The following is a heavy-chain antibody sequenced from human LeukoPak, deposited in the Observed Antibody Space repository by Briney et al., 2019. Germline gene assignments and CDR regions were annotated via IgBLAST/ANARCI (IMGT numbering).Heavy chain of an antibody. V-gene: IGHV1-18*01. J-gene: IGHJ4*02. CDR1: GYTFTSYG. CDR2: ISAYNGNT. CDR3: ARDLRHAWITSAVAGRFDY. D-gene: IGHD6-19*01. Sequence: ASVKVSRKASGYTFTSYGISWVRQAPGQGLEWMGWISAYNGNTNYAQKLQGRVTMTTDTSTSTAYMELRSLRSDDTAVYYCARDLRHAWITSAVAGRFDYWGQGTLVTVSS.